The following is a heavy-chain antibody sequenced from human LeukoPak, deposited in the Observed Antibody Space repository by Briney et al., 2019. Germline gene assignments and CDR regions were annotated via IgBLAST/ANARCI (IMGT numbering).Heavy chain of an antibody. V-gene: IGHV4-59*11. CDR2: IHYSGST. CDR3: SRAGTGLNIPGAY. Sequence: SSETLSLTCSVSGASISSHYWSWLRQPPGKGLEWIGYIHYSGSTNCNPSLKSRVTISLDTSKNQFSLKLTSVTAADTAVYYCSRAGTGLNIPGAYWGQGTLVTVSS. D-gene: IGHD2/OR15-2a*01. CDR1: GASISSHY. J-gene: IGHJ4*02.